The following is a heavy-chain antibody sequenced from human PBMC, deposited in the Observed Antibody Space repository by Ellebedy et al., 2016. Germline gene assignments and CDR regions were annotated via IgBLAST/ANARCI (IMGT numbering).Heavy chain of an antibody. J-gene: IGHJ4*02. CDR1: GFSLSTNAVV. CDR2: IYGNDDK. D-gene: IGHD4-11*01. Sequence: SGPTLVKPTQTLTVTCTFSGFSLSTNAVVVGWIRQPPGKALEWLAFIYGNDDKRYSPSLKNRLTITKDTSKNQVVLTMTNVDPVDTATYYCVHRTTVTSVDYWGQGSLVTVSS. V-gene: IGHV2-5*01. CDR3: VHRTTVTSVDY.